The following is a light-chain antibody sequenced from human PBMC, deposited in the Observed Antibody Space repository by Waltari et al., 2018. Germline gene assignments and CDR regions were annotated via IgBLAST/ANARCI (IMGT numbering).Light chain of an antibody. V-gene: IGLV2-14*01. CDR2: EVS. Sequence: QSALTQPAAVSGSPGQSIPIPCTGTSSDVGGFNTVPWYQKYPGKAPKLIIFEVSNRPSGVSNRFSGSKSGNTASLTISGLQAEDEADYYCSSFTSSSVYVFGTGTKVTVL. CDR1: SSDVGGFNT. J-gene: IGLJ1*01. CDR3: SSFTSSSVYV.